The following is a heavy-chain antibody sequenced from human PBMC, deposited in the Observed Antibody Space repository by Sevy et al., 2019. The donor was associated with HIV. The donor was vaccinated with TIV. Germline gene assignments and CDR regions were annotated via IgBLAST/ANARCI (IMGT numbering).Heavy chain of an antibody. J-gene: IGHJ6*02. CDR2: IKQDGSEK. Sequence: GGCLRLSCAASGFTFSSYWMSWVRQAPGKGLEWVANIKQDGSEKYYVDSVKGRFTISRDNAKNSLYLQMNSLRAEDTAVYYCARAVIVATGDYYGMDVWGQGTTVTVSS. CDR3: ARAVIVATGDYYGMDV. D-gene: IGHD5-12*01. V-gene: IGHV3-7*01. CDR1: GFTFSSYW.